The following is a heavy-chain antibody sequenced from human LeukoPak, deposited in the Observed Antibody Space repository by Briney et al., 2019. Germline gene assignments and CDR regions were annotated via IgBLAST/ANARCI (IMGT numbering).Heavy chain of an antibody. V-gene: IGHV4-30-4*01. Sequence: SETLSLTCTVSGGSISSGDYYWSWIRQPPGKGLEWIGYIYYSGSTYYNPSLKSRVTISVDTSKNQFSLKLSSVTAADTAVYYCARSRITMISAAFDIWGQGTMVTVSS. J-gene: IGHJ3*02. CDR2: IYYSGST. D-gene: IGHD3-22*01. CDR1: GGSISSGDYY. CDR3: ARSRITMISAAFDI.